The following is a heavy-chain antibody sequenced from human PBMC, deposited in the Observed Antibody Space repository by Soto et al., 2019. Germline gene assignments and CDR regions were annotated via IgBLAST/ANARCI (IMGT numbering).Heavy chain of an antibody. Sequence: QITLKESGPTLVKPTQTLTLTCTSSGFSLSSSGVGVGWIRQPPGKDLEWLALIYWDDDKRYSPSLKSRLIITKDTSKNQVVLTMTNMDPVDTATYYCAHRQETGYYIQARGTFDYWGQGTLVTVSS. CDR2: IYWDDDK. J-gene: IGHJ4*02. V-gene: IGHV2-5*02. D-gene: IGHD3-9*01. CDR1: GFSLSSSGVG. CDR3: AHRQETGYYIQARGTFDY.